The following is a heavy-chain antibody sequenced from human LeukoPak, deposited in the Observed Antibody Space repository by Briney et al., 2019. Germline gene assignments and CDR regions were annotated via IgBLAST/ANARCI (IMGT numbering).Heavy chain of an antibody. CDR1: GFTFSSYA. D-gene: IGHD4-23*01. CDR2: ISYDGSNK. J-gene: IGHJ4*02. CDR3: AREVDGGNGADY. Sequence: GRSLRLSCAASGFTFSSYAMHWVRQAPGKGLEWVAVISYDGSNKYYADSVKGRFTISRDNAKNSLYLQMNSLRAEDTAVYYCAREVDGGNGADYWGQGTLVTVSS. V-gene: IGHV3-30-3*01.